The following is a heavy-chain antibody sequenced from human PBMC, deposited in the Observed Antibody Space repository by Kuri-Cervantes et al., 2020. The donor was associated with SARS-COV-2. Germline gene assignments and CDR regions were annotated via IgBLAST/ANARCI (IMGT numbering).Heavy chain of an antibody. CDR1: GGSIGSSHY. Sequence: SETLSLTCTVSGGSIGSSHYRGWIRQPPGKGLEWIGSIRNGGSTYFNLSLKSRVSISVDTSKNHVSLRLTSVTAADTAVYFCARLEWRYDYWGQGTLVTVSS. CDR2: IRNGGST. V-gene: IGHV4-39*01. J-gene: IGHJ4*02. CDR3: ARLEWRYDY. D-gene: IGHD5-12*01.